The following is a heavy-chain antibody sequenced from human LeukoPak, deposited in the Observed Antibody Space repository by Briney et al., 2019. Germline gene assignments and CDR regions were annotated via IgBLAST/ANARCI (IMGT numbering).Heavy chain of an antibody. CDR2: IYTSGST. CDR3: ARGYCSGGSCYPWVMDV. V-gene: IGHV4-4*07. J-gene: IGHJ6*03. D-gene: IGHD2-15*01. Sequence: SETLSLTCTVSGGSVSSYYWSWIRQPAGKGLEWIGRIYTSGSTNYNPSLKSRVTMSVDTSKNQSSLKLSSVTAADTAVYYCARGYCSGGSCYPWVMDVWGKGTTVTVSS. CDR1: GGSVSSYY.